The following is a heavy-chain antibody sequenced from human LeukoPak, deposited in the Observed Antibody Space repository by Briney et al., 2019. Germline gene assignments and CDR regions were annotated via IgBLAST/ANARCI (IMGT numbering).Heavy chain of an antibody. V-gene: IGHV5-10-1*01. CDR3: ASMVRGVIEDDY. J-gene: IGHJ4*02. CDR1: GYSFTSYW. Sequence: GESLRISCKGSGYSFTSYWISWVRQMPGKGLEWMGRIDPSDSYTNYSPSFQGHVTISADTSISTAYLQWSSLKASDTAMYYCASMVRGVIEDDYWGQGTLVTVSS. D-gene: IGHD3-10*01. CDR2: IDPSDSYT.